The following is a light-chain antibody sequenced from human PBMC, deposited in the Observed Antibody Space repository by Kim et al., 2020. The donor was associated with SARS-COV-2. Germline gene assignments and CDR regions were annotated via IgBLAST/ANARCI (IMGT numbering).Light chain of an antibody. Sequence: SVGDRVTITCRTTQSISSHLNWYQQKPGRAPKLLISAASTLQGGVPSRFSGSGSETDFTLTISSRQPEDFATYFFQQRYITPCTFGPGTKVDIK. J-gene: IGKJ3*01. CDR3: QQRYITPCT. CDR2: AAS. CDR1: QSISSH. V-gene: IGKV1-39*01.